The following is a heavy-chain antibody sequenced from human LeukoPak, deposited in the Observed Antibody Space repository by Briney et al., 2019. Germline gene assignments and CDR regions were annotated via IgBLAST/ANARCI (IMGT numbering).Heavy chain of an antibody. CDR3: ARANSPIQLWPNYCYYYGMDV. V-gene: IGHV3-30-3*01. CDR2: ISYDGSNK. J-gene: IGHJ6*02. Sequence: GGSLRLSCAASGFTFSSYAMHWVRQAPGKGLEWVAVISYDGSNKYYADSVKGRFTISRDNSKNTLYLQMNSLRAEDTAVYYCARANSPIQLWPNYCYYYGMDVWGQGTTVTVSS. D-gene: IGHD5-18*01. CDR1: GFTFSSYA.